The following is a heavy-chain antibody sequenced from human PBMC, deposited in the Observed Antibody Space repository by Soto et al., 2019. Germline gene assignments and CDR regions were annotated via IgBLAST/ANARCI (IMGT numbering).Heavy chain of an antibody. CDR3: ARGRYGDY. J-gene: IGHJ4*02. Sequence: QVHLVQSGAEVKKPGASVKVSCKGSGYGFTTYGITWVRQAPGQGLEWMAWISAHNGNTNYAQKVQGRVTVTRDTSTSTAYMELRSLRYDVTAVYYGARGRYGDYWGQGALVTVSS. V-gene: IGHV1-18*01. CDR2: ISAHNGNT. D-gene: IGHD1-1*01. CDR1: GYGFTTYG.